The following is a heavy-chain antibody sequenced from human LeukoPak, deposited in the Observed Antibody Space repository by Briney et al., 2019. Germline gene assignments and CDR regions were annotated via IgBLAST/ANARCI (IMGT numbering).Heavy chain of an antibody. CDR1: GGSLSSGGYY. CDR3: ARDYRLPNYNWFDP. D-gene: IGHD5-18*01. J-gene: IGHJ5*02. Sequence: SQTLSLTCTVSGGSLSSGGYYWSWIRQHPGKGLEWLGYIYYSGSTYYNPSLKSRVTISVDTSKNQFCLKLSSVTAADTAVYYCARDYRLPNYNWFDPWGQGTLVSVSS. V-gene: IGHV4-31*03. CDR2: IYYSGST.